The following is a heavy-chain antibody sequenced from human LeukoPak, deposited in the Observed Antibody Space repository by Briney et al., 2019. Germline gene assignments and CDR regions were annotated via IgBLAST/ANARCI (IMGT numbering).Heavy chain of an antibody. D-gene: IGHD3-22*01. CDR3: ARTYYYDSSGYYIYYFDY. J-gene: IGHJ4*02. Sequence: GESLKISCKGSGYSFTRNWIGWVRQMPGKGLEWMAIIYPGDSDTRYSPSFQGQVTISADKSISTAYLQWSSLKASDTAMYYCARTYYYDSSGYYIYYFDYWGQGTLVTVSS. CDR1: GYSFTRNW. CDR2: IYPGDSDT. V-gene: IGHV5-51*01.